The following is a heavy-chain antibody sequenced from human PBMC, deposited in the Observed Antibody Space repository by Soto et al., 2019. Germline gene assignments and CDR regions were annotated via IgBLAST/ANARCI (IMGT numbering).Heavy chain of an antibody. CDR1: GGTFGRFT. CDR3: ATTMEDSTYFSYMDV. D-gene: IGHD3-10*01. CDR2: FVPILHIT. V-gene: IGHV1-69*02. Sequence: QVQLVQSGAEVKKPGSSVKVACKASGGTFGRFTFTCVRQAPGHWLQWVGRFVPILHITNYAQNIQDRVTFTADKSANTVYMELSSLRSEDTAVYYCATTMEDSTYFSYMDVWGTGTTVTVS. J-gene: IGHJ6*03.